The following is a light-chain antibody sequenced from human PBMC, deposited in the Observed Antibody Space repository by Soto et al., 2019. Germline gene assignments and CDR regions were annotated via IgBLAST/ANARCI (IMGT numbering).Light chain of an antibody. Sequence: EIVLTQSPATLSLSPGERATLSCRASPSVSSYLAWYQQKPGQAPRLLIYDASNRATGIRARFSGGGSGTDFTLTISSLEPEDFAVYYGQQRFNWPRFTFGQGTKLEIK. CDR2: DAS. V-gene: IGKV3-11*01. J-gene: IGKJ2*01. CDR1: PSVSSY. CDR3: QQRFNWPRFT.